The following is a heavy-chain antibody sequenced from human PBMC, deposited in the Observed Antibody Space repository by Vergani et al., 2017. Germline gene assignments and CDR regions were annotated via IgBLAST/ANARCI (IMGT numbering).Heavy chain of an antibody. CDR3: ARFVTGSNRDYFDY. J-gene: IGHJ4*02. CDR1: GYTFTDYF. Sequence: QVQLVQSGAEVKKPGASVKVSCKASGYTFTDYFMHWVRQAPGQGLEWMGWINPNSGGTNYEQKFQGRVTMTSDTSISTAYMELSNLRSDNTAVYYCARFVTGSNRDYFDYWGQGTLVTVSS. V-gene: IGHV1-2*02. D-gene: IGHD1-14*01. CDR2: INPNSGGT.